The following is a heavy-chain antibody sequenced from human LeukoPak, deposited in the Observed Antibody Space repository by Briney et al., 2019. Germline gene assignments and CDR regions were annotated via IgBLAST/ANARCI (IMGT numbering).Heavy chain of an antibody. CDR1: GFTFSSYA. V-gene: IGHV3-23*01. J-gene: IGHJ4*02. D-gene: IGHD6-19*01. CDR3: AREWAVADNYFDY. Sequence: GGSLRLSCAASGFTFSSYAMSWVRQAPGKGLEWVSAISGSGGSTYYADSVKGRFTISRDNSKNTLYLQMNSLRAEDTALYYCAREWAVADNYFDYWGQGTLVTVSS. CDR2: ISGSGGST.